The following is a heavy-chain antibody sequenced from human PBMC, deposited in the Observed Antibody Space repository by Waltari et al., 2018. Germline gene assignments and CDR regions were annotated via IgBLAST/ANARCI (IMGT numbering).Heavy chain of an antibody. Sequence: QVQLQESGPGLVKPSGTLSLTCAVSGYSISSGSFWGWNRQPPGKGLDWIGGSYHSGRTNYNPSLNTRFTISVDTSKNQFSLKLSSVTAADTAVYYCARNSGNYSFFYWGQGTLVTVSS. J-gene: IGHJ4*02. CDR2: SYHSGRT. V-gene: IGHV4-38-2*01. CDR3: ARNSGNYSFFY. D-gene: IGHD1-26*01. CDR1: GYSISSGSF.